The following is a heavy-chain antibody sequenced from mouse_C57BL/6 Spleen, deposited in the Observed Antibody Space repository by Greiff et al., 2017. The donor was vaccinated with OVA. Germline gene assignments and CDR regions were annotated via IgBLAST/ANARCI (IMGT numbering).Heavy chain of an antibody. CDR1: GYTFTDYN. CDR3: ALDGSRYVGYIDV. V-gene: IGHV1-18*01. D-gene: IGHD1-1*01. Sequence: VQLQQSGPELVKPGASVKIPCKASGYTFTDYNMDWVKQSHGKSLEWIGDINPNNGGTIYNQKFKGKATLTVDTSSSTASMELRSLTSEDTAVDYCALDGSRYVGYIDVWGTGTTVTVSS. CDR2: INPNNGGT. J-gene: IGHJ1*03.